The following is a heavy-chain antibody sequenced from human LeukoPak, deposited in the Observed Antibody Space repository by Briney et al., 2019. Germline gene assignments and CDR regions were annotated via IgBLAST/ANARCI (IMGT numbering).Heavy chain of an antibody. Sequence: PGRSLRLSCAASGFTFSNYAMHWVRQAPGKGLEWVAVIWYDGSNKYYADSVKGRFTISRDNSKNTLYLQMNSLRAEDTAVYYCARGYCSSTSCHVDAFDIWGQGTMVTVSS. CDR1: GFTFSNYA. CDR2: IWYDGSNK. J-gene: IGHJ3*02. D-gene: IGHD2-2*01. CDR3: ARGYCSSTSCHVDAFDI. V-gene: IGHV3-33*08.